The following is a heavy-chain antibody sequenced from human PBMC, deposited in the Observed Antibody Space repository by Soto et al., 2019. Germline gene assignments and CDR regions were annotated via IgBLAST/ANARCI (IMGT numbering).Heavy chain of an antibody. CDR3: ARHRSGSYDWFDP. D-gene: IGHD1-26*01. J-gene: IGHJ5*02. Sequence: QVQLQESGPGLVKPSETLSLTCTVSGGSISSYYWSWIRQPPGKGLEWIGYIYYSGSTNYNPSLKSRVTLSVDTSKNQFSLKLSSVTAADTAVYYCARHRSGSYDWFDPWGQGTLVTVSS. CDR2: IYYSGST. V-gene: IGHV4-59*08. CDR1: GGSISSYY.